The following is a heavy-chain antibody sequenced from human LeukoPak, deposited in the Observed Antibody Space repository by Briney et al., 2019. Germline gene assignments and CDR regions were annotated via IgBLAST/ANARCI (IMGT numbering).Heavy chain of an antibody. V-gene: IGHV3-30*04. J-gene: IGHJ3*02. CDR1: GFTFSSYA. CDR2: ISYDGSNK. Sequence: PGGSLRLSCAASGFTFSSYAMHWVRQAPGKGLEWVAVISYDGSNKYYADSVKGRFTISRDNSKNTLYLQMNSLRAEDTAVYYCAREAGYYDPLNDAFDIWGQGTMVTVSS. CDR3: AREAGYYDPLNDAFDI. D-gene: IGHD3-22*01.